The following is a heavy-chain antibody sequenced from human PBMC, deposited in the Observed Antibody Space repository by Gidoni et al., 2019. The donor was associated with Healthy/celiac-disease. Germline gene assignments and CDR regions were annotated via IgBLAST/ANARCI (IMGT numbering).Heavy chain of an antibody. CDR3: AATEGSYTYYYYGMDV. CDR1: GFPFDDYT. V-gene: IGHV3-43*01. J-gene: IGHJ6*02. D-gene: IGHD1-26*01. CDR2: ISWDGGST. Sequence: EVQLVESGGVVVQPGGSLRLSCAASGFPFDDYTMHWVRQAPGKGLEWVSLISWDGGSTYYADSVKGRFTISRDNSKNSLYLQMNSLRTEDTALYYCAATEGSYTYYYYGMDVWGQGTTVTVSS.